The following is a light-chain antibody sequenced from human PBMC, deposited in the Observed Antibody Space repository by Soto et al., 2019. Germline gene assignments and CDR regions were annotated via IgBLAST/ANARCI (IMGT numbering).Light chain of an antibody. J-gene: IGKJ1*01. V-gene: IGKV3-20*01. CDR3: QLYGSSPKT. Sequence: TQSPSTLSASVGDSVTITCRATQTISSNYLAWYRQKPGQAPKLLIHGASTRATGIPDRFSGSGSGTDFTLTISRLEPEDFAVYYCQLYGSSPKTFGQGTKVEF. CDR2: GAS. CDR1: QTISSNY.